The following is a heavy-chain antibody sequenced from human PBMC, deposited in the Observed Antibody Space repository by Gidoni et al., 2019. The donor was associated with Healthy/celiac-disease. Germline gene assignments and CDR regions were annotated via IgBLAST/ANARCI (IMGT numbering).Heavy chain of an antibody. Sequence: EVQLVESGGGLVQPGMSLRLSCAASGFTFDDYAMPWVRQAPGKGLEWVSGISWNSGSIGYADSVKGRFTISRDNAKNSLYLQMNSLRAEDTALYYCAATPSAYDFWSEPHSNMDVWGQGTTVTVSS. CDR1: GFTFDDYA. CDR3: AATPSAYDFWSEPHSNMDV. V-gene: IGHV3-9*01. D-gene: IGHD3-3*01. CDR2: ISWNSGSI. J-gene: IGHJ6*02.